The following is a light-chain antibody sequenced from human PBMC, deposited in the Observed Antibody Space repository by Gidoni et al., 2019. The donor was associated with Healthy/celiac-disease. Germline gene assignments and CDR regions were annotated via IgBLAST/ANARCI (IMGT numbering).Light chain of an antibody. CDR3: QQRSNWPPALT. V-gene: IGKV3-11*01. Sequence: EIVLTQSPATRELSPGERATLSCRASQSVSSYLAWYQQKPGQAPRLLIYDASNRATGIPARFSGSGSRTDFTLTISSLEPEDFAVYYCQQRSNWPPALTFGGGTKVEIK. CDR1: QSVSSY. CDR2: DAS. J-gene: IGKJ4*01.